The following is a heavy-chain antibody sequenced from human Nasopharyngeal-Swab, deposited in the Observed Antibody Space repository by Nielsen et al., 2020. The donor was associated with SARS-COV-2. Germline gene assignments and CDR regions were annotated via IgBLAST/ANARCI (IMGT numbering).Heavy chain of an antibody. D-gene: IGHD1-7*01. CDR2: ISEDGTEK. CDR3: ARERPWNYLDP. Sequence: GESLKISCAASGFTFTTYPMHWVRQAPGKGLEWLAVISEDGTEKYFAESVKGRITISRDNSNNPLYLHMNGLRHEDTAVYFCARERPWNYLDPWGQGTLVTVSS. CDR1: GFTFTTYP. J-gene: IGHJ5*02. V-gene: IGHV3-30-3*01.